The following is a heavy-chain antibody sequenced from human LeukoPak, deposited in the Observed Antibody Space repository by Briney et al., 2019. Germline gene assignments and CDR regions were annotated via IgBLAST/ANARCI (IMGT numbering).Heavy chain of an antibody. CDR3: AKPRPLDSSSGSHGDY. D-gene: IGHD6-13*01. CDR1: GYTFTSYD. V-gene: IGHV1-8*01. CDR2: MNPNSGNT. Sequence: ASVKVSCKASGYTFTSYDINWVRQATGQGLEWMGWMNPNSGNTGYAQKFQGRVTMTRNTSISTAYMELSSLRSEDTAVYYCAKPRPLDSSSGSHGDYGGQGTWVTVSS. J-gene: IGHJ4*02.